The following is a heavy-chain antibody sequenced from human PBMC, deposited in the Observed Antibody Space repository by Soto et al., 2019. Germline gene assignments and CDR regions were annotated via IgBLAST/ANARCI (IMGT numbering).Heavy chain of an antibody. V-gene: IGHV1-69*10. CDR1: GGTFSTPA. Sequence: SVKVSCKASGGTFSTPALNWVRQAPRQGLEWMGGIIPLTGGTDYAPKFQGRVTITADKSTKTAYMEVKRLTSEDTAVYYCASGVHSNAYFDKWGQGTLVTVSS. CDR3: ASGVHSNAYFDK. D-gene: IGHD2-21*01. CDR2: IIPLTGGT. J-gene: IGHJ4*02.